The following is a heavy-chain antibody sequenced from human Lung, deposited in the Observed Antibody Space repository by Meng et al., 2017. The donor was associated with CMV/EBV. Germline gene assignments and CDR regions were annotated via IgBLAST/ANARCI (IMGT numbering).Heavy chain of an antibody. CDR3: ATVAPDPLLYDSIHAFSI. CDR1: GFSSSNYA. V-gene: IGHV3-49*04. CDR2: IRGKPQSGTT. J-gene: IGHJ3*02. D-gene: IGHD3-3*01. Sequence: SCAVSGFSSSNYALSWVRQAPGTGLERVGLIRGKPQSGTTEYAALVKGRFTIPRDGSKSVAYLQMNSLKTEDTAAYYCATVAPDPLLYDSIHAFSIGXQGTRGT.